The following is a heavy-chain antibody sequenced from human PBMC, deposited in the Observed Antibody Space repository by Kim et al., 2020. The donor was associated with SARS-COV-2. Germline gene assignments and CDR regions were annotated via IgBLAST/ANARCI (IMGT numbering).Heavy chain of an antibody. CDR1: GFTFSSYS. V-gene: IGHV3-48*04. J-gene: IGHJ3*02. CDR3: ARDWSAYYYDSSGSIIPQHAFDI. CDR2: ISSSSSTI. D-gene: IGHD3-22*01. Sequence: GGSLRLSCAASGFTFSSYSMNWVRQAPGKGLEWVSYISSSSSTIYYADSVKGRFTISRDNAKNSLYLQMNSLRAEDTAVYYCARDWSAYYYDSSGSIIPQHAFDIWGQGTMVTVSS.